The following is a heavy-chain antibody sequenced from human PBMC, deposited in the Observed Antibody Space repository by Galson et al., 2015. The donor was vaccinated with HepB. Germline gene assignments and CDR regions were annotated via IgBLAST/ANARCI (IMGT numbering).Heavy chain of an antibody. CDR2: INSDGSST. D-gene: IGHD2-15*01. J-gene: IGHJ4*02. Sequence: SLRLSCAASGFTFSSYWMHWVRQAPGKGLVWVSRINSDGSSTSYADSVKGRFTISRDNAKNTLYLQMNSLRAEDTAVYYCARESRYCSGGSCYSADYWGQGTLVTVSS. V-gene: IGHV3-74*01. CDR3: ARESRYCSGGSCYSADY. CDR1: GFTFSSYW.